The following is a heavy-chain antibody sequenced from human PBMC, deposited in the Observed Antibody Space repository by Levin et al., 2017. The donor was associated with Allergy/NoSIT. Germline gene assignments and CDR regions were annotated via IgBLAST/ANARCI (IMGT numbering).Heavy chain of an antibody. J-gene: IGHJ6*03. CDR3: AREPRETSYYYYYMDV. CDR1: GFTFSSYS. CDR2: ISSSSSYI. V-gene: IGHV3-21*01. Sequence: GESLKISCAASGFTFSSYSMNWVRQAPGKGLEWVSSISSSSSYIYYADSVKGRFTISRDNAKNSLYLQMNSLRAEDTAVYCCAREPRETSYYYYYMDVWGKGTTVTVSS.